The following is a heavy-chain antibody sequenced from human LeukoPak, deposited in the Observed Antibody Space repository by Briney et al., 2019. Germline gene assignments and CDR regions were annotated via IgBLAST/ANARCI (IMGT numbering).Heavy chain of an antibody. CDR1: GFTFSGYG. D-gene: IGHD1-26*01. V-gene: IGHV3-30*02. CDR3: ARDPLWRSFNPFDY. Sequence: PGGSLRLSCAASGFTFSGYGMHWVRQAPGKGLEWVAFIRNDGSNKYYAGSMKGRFTIPRDNSKNTLYLQINSLRTEDTAIYYCARDPLWRSFNPFDYWGQGTLVTVSS. CDR2: IRNDGSNK. J-gene: IGHJ4*02.